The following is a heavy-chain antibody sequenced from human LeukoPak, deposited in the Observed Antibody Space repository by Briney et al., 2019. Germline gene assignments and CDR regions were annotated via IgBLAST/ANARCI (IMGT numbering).Heavy chain of an antibody. CDR3: AKDYLRYFDWLLSVDY. V-gene: IGHV3-30*02. Sequence: GGSLRLSCAASGFTFSSYGMHWVRQAPGKGLEWVAFIRYDGSNKYYADSVKGRFTISRDNSKNTLYLQMNSLRAEDTAVYYCAKDYLRYFDWLLSVDYWGQGTLVTVSS. CDR1: GFTFSSYG. CDR2: IRYDGSNK. J-gene: IGHJ4*02. D-gene: IGHD3-9*01.